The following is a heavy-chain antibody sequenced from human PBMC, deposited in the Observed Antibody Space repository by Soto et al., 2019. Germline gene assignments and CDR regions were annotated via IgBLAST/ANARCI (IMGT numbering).Heavy chain of an antibody. CDR2: ISYDGSNT. J-gene: IGHJ4*02. V-gene: IGHV3-30*18. CDR3: AKEGGLSGSYYISSSYYFDY. D-gene: IGHD1-26*01. CDR1: GFTFSSYG. Sequence: GGSLRLSCVASGFTFSSYGMHWVRQAPGKGLEWVAIISYDGSNTYYADSVKGRFTISRDNSKNTLYLQMNSLRADDTSVYYCAKEGGLSGSYYISSSYYFDYWGQGTLVTVSS.